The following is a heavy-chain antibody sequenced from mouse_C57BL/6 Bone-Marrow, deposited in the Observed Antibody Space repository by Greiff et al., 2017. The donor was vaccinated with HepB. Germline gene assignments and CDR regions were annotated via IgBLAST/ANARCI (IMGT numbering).Heavy chain of an antibody. CDR1: GYTFTSYW. CDR2: IHPNSGIT. J-gene: IGHJ1*03. D-gene: IGHD1-1*01. Sequence: VQLQQPGAELVKPGASVKLSCKASGYTFTSYWMHWVKQRPGQGLEWIGMIHPNSGITNYNEKFKSKATLTVDKSSSTACMQLSSLTSEDSAVYYCARRSDYGSSYWYFDVWGTGTTVTVSS. CDR3: ARRSDYGSSYWYFDV. V-gene: IGHV1-64*01.